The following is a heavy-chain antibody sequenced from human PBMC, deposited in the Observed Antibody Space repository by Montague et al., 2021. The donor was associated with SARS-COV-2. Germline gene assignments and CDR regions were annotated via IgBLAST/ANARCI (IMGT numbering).Heavy chain of an antibody. Sequence: PALVKPTQTLTLTCTFSGFSLSTSGMSVTWIRQPPGKALEWLARIDWDNDDKYYSTSLKTRLTISKDTSKNQVVLTMTNMDPVDTATYYCARTAGTDYTGYYYYAMDVWGQGTTVTVSS. CDR3: ARTAGTDYTGYYYYAMDV. CDR1: GFSLSTSGMS. J-gene: IGHJ6*02. D-gene: IGHD3-10*01. V-gene: IGHV2-70*11. CDR2: IDWDNDDK.